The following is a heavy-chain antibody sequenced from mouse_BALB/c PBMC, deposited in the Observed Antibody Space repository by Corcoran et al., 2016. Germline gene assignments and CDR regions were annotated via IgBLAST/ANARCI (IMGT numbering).Heavy chain of an antibody. Sequence: EVQLQQSGAELVKPGASVKLSCTASGFNIKDTYMHWVKQRPEQGLEWIGRIDPANDNTKYDPKFQAKAAITADPSSNTAYLQLSSLTSEDTAVYYCGRGRWSQPIDYWGQGTSVTVSS. CDR2: IDPANDNT. V-gene: IGHV14-3*02. J-gene: IGHJ4*01. CDR1: GFNIKDTY. CDR3: GRGRWSQPIDY. D-gene: IGHD2-3*01.